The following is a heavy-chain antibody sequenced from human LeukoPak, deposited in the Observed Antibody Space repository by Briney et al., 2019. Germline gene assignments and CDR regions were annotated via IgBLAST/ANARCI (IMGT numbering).Heavy chain of an antibody. D-gene: IGHD5-18*01. V-gene: IGHV3-30*04. CDR1: GFTFSSYA. Sequence: PGGSLRLSCAASGFTFSSYAMHWVRQAPGKGLEWVAVISYDGSNKYYADSVKGRFTISRDNSKNTLYLQMNSLRAEDTAVYYCARLTYNYGTGSGFDFWGQGTLVTVSS. CDR2: ISYDGSNK. J-gene: IGHJ4*02. CDR3: ARLTYNYGTGSGFDF.